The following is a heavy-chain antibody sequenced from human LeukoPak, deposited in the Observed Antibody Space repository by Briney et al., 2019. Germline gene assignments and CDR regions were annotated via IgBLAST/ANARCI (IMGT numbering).Heavy chain of an antibody. CDR1: EFSVGSNY. J-gene: IGHJ4*02. CDR3: ARRFDY. Sequence: WGSLRLSCAASEFSVGSNYMTWVRQAPGKGLEWVSLIYSGGSTYYADSVKGRFSISRDNAKNTLYLQLNSLRAEDTAVYYCARRFDYWGQGTLVTVSS. CDR2: IYSGGST. V-gene: IGHV3-66*01.